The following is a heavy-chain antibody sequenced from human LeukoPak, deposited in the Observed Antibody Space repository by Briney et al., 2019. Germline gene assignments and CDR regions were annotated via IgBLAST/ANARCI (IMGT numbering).Heavy chain of an antibody. CDR2: ISYDGSNK. CDR3: ARATTAVSNWFDP. Sequence: PGRSLRLSCAASGFTFSSYAMHWVRQAPGKGLEWVAVISYDGSNKYYADSVKGRFTISRDNSKNTLYLQMNSLRAEDTAVYYCARATTAVSNWFDPWGQGTLVTVSS. CDR1: GFTFSSYA. V-gene: IGHV3-30*04. J-gene: IGHJ5*02. D-gene: IGHD4-23*01.